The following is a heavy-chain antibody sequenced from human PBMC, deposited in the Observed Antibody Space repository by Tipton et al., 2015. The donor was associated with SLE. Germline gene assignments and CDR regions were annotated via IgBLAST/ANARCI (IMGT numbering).Heavy chain of an antibody. V-gene: IGHV4-39*07. CDR3: ARGGTDYDVWLGCPYFDL. D-gene: IGHD3-3*01. Sequence: LRLSCTVSGGSISSTSNHWGWIRQPPGKGLERIGSIYYTGSTYYNPSLKSRAAISVDTSKNQFSLRLDSMTSADTAVYYCARGGTDYDVWLGCPYFDLWGRGTLVTVSS. J-gene: IGHJ2*01. CDR2: IYYTGST. CDR1: GGSISSTSNH.